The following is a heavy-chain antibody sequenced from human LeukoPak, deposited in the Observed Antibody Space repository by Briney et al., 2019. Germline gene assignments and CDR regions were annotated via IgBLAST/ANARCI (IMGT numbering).Heavy chain of an antibody. CDR3: ARAGGYCGRISCPYYFDY. CDR2: IIPIFGTA. D-gene: IGHD2-15*01. J-gene: IGHJ4*02. Sequence: ASVKVSCKASGGTFSSYAISWVRQAPGQGLEWMGGIIPIFGTANYAQKFQGGVTITADKSTSTAYMELSSLRSEDTAVYYCARAGGYCGRISCPYYFDYWGQGSLVAVSS. CDR1: GGTFSSYA. V-gene: IGHV1-69*06.